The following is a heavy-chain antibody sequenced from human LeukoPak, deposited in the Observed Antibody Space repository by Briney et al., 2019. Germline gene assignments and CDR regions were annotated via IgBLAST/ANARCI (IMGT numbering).Heavy chain of an antibody. Sequence: SETLSLTCTVSGGSISSYYWSWIRQPAGKGLEWIGRIHTSGSTNYNPSLKSRVTISVDTSKNQFSLKLSSVTAADTAVYYCAGSLGYCTSNVCYLKYWGQGTLVTVSS. D-gene: IGHD2-8*01. J-gene: IGHJ4*02. CDR1: GGSISSYY. V-gene: IGHV4-4*07. CDR3: AGSLGYCTSNVCYLKY. CDR2: IHTSGST.